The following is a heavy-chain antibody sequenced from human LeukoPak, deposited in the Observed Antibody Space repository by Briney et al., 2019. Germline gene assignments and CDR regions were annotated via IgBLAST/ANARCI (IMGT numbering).Heavy chain of an antibody. CDR2: MYHSGST. Sequence: SETLSLTCSVSGYSISSAYYWGWIRQPPGKGLEWIGTMYHSGSTNYNPSLKSRVTISVDTSRNQFSLKLSSVTAADTAVYYCARSGMWGGNPPHWGQGTLVTVSS. J-gene: IGHJ4*02. CDR1: GYSISSAYY. V-gene: IGHV4-38-2*02. D-gene: IGHD4-23*01. CDR3: ARSGMWGGNPPH.